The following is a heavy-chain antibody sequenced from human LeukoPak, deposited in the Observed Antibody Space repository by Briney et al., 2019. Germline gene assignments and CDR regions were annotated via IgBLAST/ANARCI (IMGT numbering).Heavy chain of an antibody. CDR1: GDGFDNYW. J-gene: IGHJ5*02. CDR3: ARRAHVAQLGVDWFDP. Sequence: GESLKISCRVSGDGFDNYWIGWVRHMSGEGLQWVAIIHPSSSATHYSPSFQGRVSISADKAITTAYLQWNSLRTSDTAIYFCARRAHVAQLGVDWFDPWGQGTLVTVSS. V-gene: IGHV5-51*01. D-gene: IGHD2-8*01. CDR2: IHPSSSAT.